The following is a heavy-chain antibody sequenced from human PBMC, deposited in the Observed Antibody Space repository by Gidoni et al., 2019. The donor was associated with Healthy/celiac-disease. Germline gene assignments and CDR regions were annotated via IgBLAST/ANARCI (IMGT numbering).Heavy chain of an antibody. CDR3: ARDAPDFWSGGHFDY. J-gene: IGHJ4*02. Sequence: QVQLQESGPGLVKPSQTLSLTCTVSGGSISSGDYYWSWIRQPPGKGLEWIGYIYYSGSTYYNPSLKSRVTISVDTSKNQFSLKLSSVTAADTAVYYCARDAPDFWSGGHFDYWGQGTLVTVSS. D-gene: IGHD3-3*01. CDR2: IYYSGST. CDR1: GGSISSGDYY. V-gene: IGHV4-30-4*01.